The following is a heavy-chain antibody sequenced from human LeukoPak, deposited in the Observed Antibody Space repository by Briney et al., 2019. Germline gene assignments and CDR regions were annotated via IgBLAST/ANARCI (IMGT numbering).Heavy chain of an antibody. J-gene: IGHJ4*02. V-gene: IGHV3-30*02. CDR2: VRYDGSNK. Sequence: PGGSLTLSCAASGFTFSSYGMHWVRQAPGKGLEWVAFVRYDGSNKYYADSVKGRFTISRDNSKNTLYLQMNSLRPEDTAVYYCAKDRAVVVPAATGLDYWGQGTLVTVS. D-gene: IGHD2-2*01. CDR1: GFTFSSYG. CDR3: AKDRAVVVPAATGLDY.